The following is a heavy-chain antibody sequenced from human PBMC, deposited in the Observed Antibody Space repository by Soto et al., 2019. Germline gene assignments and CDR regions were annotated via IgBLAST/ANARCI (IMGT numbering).Heavy chain of an antibody. D-gene: IGHD3-3*01. CDR3: AREADYDFWSGYYGKNYYYYGMDV. CDR1: GFTFSSYG. Sequence: WGSLRLSCAASGFTFSSYGMHWVRQAPGKGLEWVAVIWYDGSNKYYADSVKGRFTISRDNSKNTLYLQMNSLRAEDTAVYYCAREADYDFWSGYYGKNYYYYGMDVWGQGTTVTVSS. J-gene: IGHJ6*02. CDR2: IWYDGSNK. V-gene: IGHV3-33*01.